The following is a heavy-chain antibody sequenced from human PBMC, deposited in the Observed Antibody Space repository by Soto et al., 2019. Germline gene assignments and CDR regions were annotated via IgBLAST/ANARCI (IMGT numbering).Heavy chain of an antibody. Sequence: EVQLVESGGGLVQPGGSLRLSCAASGFTFSSYWMTWVRQAPGKGLEWVANIKQDGSEKYYVDSVKGRFTISRDNAKNSLYLQMNSMRAEDAAVYYCAREIGGGSCFWGQGTLVTVSS. D-gene: IGHD2-15*01. V-gene: IGHV3-7*01. CDR2: IKQDGSEK. CDR1: GFTFSSYW. J-gene: IGHJ4*02. CDR3: AREIGGGSCF.